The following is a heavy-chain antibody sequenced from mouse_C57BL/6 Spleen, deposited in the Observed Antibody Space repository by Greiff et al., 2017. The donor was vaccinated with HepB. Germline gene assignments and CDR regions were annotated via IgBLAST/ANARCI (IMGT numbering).Heavy chain of an antibody. Sequence: QVQLQQPGAELVKPGASVKLSCKASGYTFTSYWMQWVKQRPGQGLEWIGEIDPSDSYTNYNQKFKGKATLTVDKSSSTAYMQLSSLTSEDSAVYYCARDFAYWGQGTLVTVSA. CDR2: IDPSDSYT. CDR1: GYTFTSYW. V-gene: IGHV1-50*01. CDR3: ARDFAY. J-gene: IGHJ3*01.